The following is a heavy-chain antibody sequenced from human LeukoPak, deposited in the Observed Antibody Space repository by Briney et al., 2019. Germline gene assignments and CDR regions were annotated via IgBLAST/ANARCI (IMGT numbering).Heavy chain of an antibody. D-gene: IGHD4-11*01. J-gene: IGHJ4*02. CDR1: GLTFSNFA. Sequence: PGGSLRLSCAASGLTFSNFAMSWVRQAPGKGLEWVSAISGGGDSTYYADSVKGRFTVSRDNSKNTLYLQMNSLTDDDTAVYYCAKVSDYNNPIDFWGQGTLVTVSS. V-gene: IGHV3-23*01. CDR3: AKVSDYNNPIDF. CDR2: ISGGGDST.